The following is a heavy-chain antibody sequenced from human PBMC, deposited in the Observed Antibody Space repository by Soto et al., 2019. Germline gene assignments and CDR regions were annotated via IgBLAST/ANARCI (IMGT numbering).Heavy chain of an antibody. CDR1: GGSFSGYY. J-gene: IGHJ4*02. D-gene: IGHD6-13*01. V-gene: IGHV4-59*01. CDR2: IYYSGRI. CDR3: ARYSSSWYYFDY. Sequence: PSETLSLTCTVSGGSFSGYYWSWIRQPPGKGLEWIGYIYYSGRINYNPSPKSRVTISVDTSKNQFSLKLSSVTAADTAVYYCARYSSSWYYFDYWGQGTLVTVSS.